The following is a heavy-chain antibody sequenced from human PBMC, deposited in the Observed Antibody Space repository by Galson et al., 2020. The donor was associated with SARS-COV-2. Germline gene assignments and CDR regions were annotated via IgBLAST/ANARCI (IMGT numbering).Heavy chain of an antibody. J-gene: IGHJ4*02. Sequence: SETLSLTCTVSGGSISGYYWSWIRQPPGKGLEWLGYIYYSGTTSDNPSLKSRVTMSVDTSKSQFSLTLNSVTAADTAVYYCARQLCTSTSCRLDYWGQGILVSVSS. CDR1: GGSISGYY. CDR3: ARQLCTSTSCRLDY. V-gene: IGHV4-59*01. D-gene: IGHD2-2*01. CDR2: IYYSGTT.